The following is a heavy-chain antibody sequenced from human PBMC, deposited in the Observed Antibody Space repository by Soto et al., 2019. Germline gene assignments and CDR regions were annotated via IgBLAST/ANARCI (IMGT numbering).Heavy chain of an antibody. CDR3: ARRSYCSGGSCYPRYYYGMDV. Sequence: SETLSLTCTVSGDSITSNSYFWAWIRQPPGKGLEWIGSIYYSGSTYYNPSLKSRVTISVDTSKNQFSLKLSSVTAADTAVYYCARRSYCSGGSCYPRYYYGMDVWGQGTTVTVSS. CDR1: GDSITSNSYF. D-gene: IGHD2-15*01. J-gene: IGHJ6*02. CDR2: IYYSGST. V-gene: IGHV4-39*01.